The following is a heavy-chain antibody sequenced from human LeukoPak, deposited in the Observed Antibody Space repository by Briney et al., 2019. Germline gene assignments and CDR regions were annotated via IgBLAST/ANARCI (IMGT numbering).Heavy chain of an antibody. CDR3: ARDLRFSDGDLIDAFDI. V-gene: IGHV1-46*01. Sequence: ASVKVSCKASGYTFTSYYMHWVRQAPGQGLEWMGIINPSGGSTSYAQKFQGRVTMTRDTSTSTVYMELSSLRSEGTAVYYCARDLRFSDGDLIDAFDIWGQGTMVTVSS. J-gene: IGHJ3*02. CDR1: GYTFTSYY. CDR2: INPSGGST. D-gene: IGHD4-17*01.